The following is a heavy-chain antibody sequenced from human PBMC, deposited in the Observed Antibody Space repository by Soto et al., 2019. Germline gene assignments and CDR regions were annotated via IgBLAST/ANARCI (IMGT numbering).Heavy chain of an antibody. J-gene: IGHJ6*02. D-gene: IGHD1-26*01. Sequence: QVHLVQSGAEVAKPGASVKVSCKTSGYTFTSYYIHWVRQAPGQGLEWMGWINPSSGDSKYAQKFQGRVTMTSHTSISTSYLDLSNLRSDDTAVYYCAREGGSAYGMDVWGQGTTVTVSS. CDR1: GYTFTSYY. CDR2: INPSSGDS. CDR3: AREGGSAYGMDV. V-gene: IGHV1-2*02.